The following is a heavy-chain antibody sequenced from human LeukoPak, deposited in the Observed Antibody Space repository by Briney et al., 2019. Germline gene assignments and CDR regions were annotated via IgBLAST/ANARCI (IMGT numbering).Heavy chain of an antibody. CDR1: GFTFSSYG. V-gene: IGHV3-30*02. CDR2: IRYDGSNK. CDR3: AKARYGSGSYYDFDY. Sequence: GGSLRLSCAASGFTFSSYGMRWVRQAPSKWLEWVAFIRYDGSNKYYADSVKGRFTISRDNSKNTLYLQMNSLRDEDTAVYYCAKARYGSGSYYDFDYWGQGTLVTVSS. D-gene: IGHD3-10*01. J-gene: IGHJ4*02.